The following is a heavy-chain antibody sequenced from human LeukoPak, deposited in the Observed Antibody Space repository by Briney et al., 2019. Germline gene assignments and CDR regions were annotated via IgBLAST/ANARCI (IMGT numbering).Heavy chain of an antibody. CDR2: ISSSGSTI. J-gene: IGHJ6*02. D-gene: IGHD5-18*01. CDR1: GFTFSDYY. V-gene: IGHV3-11*01. Sequence: KPGGSLRLSCAASGFTFSDYYMSWIRQAPGKGLEWVSYISSSGSTIYYADSVKGRFTISRDNAKNSLYLQMNSLRAEDTAVYYCASLGMNRGYSYYPYGMDVWGQGTTVTVSS. CDR3: ASLGMNRGYSYYPYGMDV.